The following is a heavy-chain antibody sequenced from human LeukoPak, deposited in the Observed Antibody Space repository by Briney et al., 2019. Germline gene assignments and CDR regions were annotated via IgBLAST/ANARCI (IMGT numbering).Heavy chain of an antibody. V-gene: IGHV4-59*01. CDR2: IYYSGST. CDR1: SGSISSFY. CDR3: ARAGYRSGASCYSSLRYYYDMDV. Sequence: SETLSLTCTVSSGSISSFYWSWIRQPPGKGLEWIGYIYYSGSTNYNPSLKSRVTISVDTSKNQFSLRLTSVTAADTAVYYCARAGYRSGASCYSSLRYYYDMDVWGQGTTVTVSS. D-gene: IGHD2-15*01. J-gene: IGHJ6*02.